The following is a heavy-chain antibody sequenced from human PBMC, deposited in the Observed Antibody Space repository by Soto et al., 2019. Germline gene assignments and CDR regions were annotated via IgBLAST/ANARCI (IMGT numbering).Heavy chain of an antibody. D-gene: IGHD2-2*01. Sequence: QVQLQESGPGLVKPSQTLSLTCTVSGGSMSNGDYYWNWIRQHPEKGLEWIGYINYRGSTFYNPSLKSRIIISVEKSKNQFSLKLSSVTAADTAVYYCARDAPETAPYWGQGTLVTVSS. CDR2: INYRGST. CDR1: GGSMSNGDYY. J-gene: IGHJ4*02. V-gene: IGHV4-31*03. CDR3: ARDAPETAPY.